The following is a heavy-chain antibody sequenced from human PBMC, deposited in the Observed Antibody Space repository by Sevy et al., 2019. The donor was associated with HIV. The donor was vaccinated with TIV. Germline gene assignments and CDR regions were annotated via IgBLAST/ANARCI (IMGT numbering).Heavy chain of an antibody. Sequence: GGSLRLSCAASGLNVSDYFMSWIRQAPGKRPEWVSYISSSGTIIYYADSVKGRFTISRDNAKNRLYLQMNSLRAEDTAIYYCARDLASGSFFSLYFDYWGQGTLVTVSS. J-gene: IGHJ4*02. V-gene: IGHV3-11*01. CDR3: ARDLASGSFFSLYFDY. D-gene: IGHD3-10*01. CDR1: GLNVSDYF. CDR2: ISSSGTII.